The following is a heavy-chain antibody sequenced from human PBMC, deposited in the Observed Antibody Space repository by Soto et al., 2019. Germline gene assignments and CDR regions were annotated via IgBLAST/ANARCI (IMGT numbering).Heavy chain of an antibody. Sequence: QVPLVQSGAEVKKPGASVKVSCKASGYTFTNYDISWVRQAPGQGLEWMGWISPYNDDTKYAQKFQGRVTMTTDTFTRTAYMDLRSLRSDETAVYYCATTGYTRSSVREVVSMSTWYHADGWLDPWGQGTLVTGSS. D-gene: IGHD6-13*01. CDR2: ISPYNDDT. CDR1: GYTFTNYD. V-gene: IGHV1-18*01. J-gene: IGHJ5*02. CDR3: ATTGYTRSSVREVVSMSTWYHADGWLDP.